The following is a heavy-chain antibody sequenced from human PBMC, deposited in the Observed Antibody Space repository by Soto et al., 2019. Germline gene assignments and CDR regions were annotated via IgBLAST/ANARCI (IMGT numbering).Heavy chain of an antibody. CDR1: GGSISSYY. V-gene: IGHV4-59*12. D-gene: IGHD3-10*01. J-gene: IGHJ6*02. CDR2: IYYSGST. CDR3: ARVWFGEYHYGMDV. Sequence: SETLSLTCTASGGSISSYYWSWIRQPPGKGLEWIGYIYYSGSTNYNPSLKSRVTISVDKSKNQFSLKLSSVTAADTAVYYCARVWFGEYHYGMDVWGQGTTVTVSS.